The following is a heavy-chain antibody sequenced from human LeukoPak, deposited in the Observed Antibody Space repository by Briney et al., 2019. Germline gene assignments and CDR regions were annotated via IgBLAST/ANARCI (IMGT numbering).Heavy chain of an antibody. Sequence: ASVKVSCKASGYTFTSYYMHWVRQAPGQGLEWMGIINPSGGSTSYAQKFQGRVTMTRDTSTSTVYMELNSLRSEDTAVYYCARSRGRIVVVTDDDAFDIWGQGTMVTVSS. CDR3: ARSRGRIVVVTDDDAFDI. J-gene: IGHJ3*02. D-gene: IGHD2-21*02. CDR2: INPSGGST. CDR1: GYTFTSYY. V-gene: IGHV1-46*01.